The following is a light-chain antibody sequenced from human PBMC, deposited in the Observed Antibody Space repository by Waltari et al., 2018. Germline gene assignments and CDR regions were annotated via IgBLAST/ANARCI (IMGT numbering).Light chain of an antibody. CDR2: EIS. V-gene: IGLV2-8*01. CDR3: SSYAGSNTWV. Sequence: QAALTQPPSMSGSPGQSVTISCTGTSSDIGGYNRVSWYQQYPGKAPIHMIYEISQRPSGVSDRFSGSKSGNTASLTISGLQAEDEADYYCSSYAGSNTWVFGGGTRLTVL. CDR1: SSDIGGYNR. J-gene: IGLJ2*01.